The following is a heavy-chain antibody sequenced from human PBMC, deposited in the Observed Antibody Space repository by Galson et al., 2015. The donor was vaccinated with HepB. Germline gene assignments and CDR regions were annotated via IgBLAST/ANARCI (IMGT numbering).Heavy chain of an antibody. V-gene: IGHV3-64D*06. CDR2: ISSNGGST. CDR1: GFTFSSYA. CDR3: VKEGIAAAGYDY. D-gene: IGHD6-13*01. J-gene: IGHJ4*02. Sequence: SLRLSCAASGFTFSSYAMHWVRQAPGKGLEYVSAISSNGGSTYYADSVKGGFTISRDNSKNTLYLQMSSLRAEDTAVYYCVKEGIAAAGYDYWGQGTLVTVSS.